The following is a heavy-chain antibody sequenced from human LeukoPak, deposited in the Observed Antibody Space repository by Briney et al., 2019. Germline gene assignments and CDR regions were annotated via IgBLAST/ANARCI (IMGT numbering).Heavy chain of an antibody. CDR3: AQGRWGSYHLWDAFDI. J-gene: IGHJ3*02. D-gene: IGHD3-16*01. V-gene: IGHV3-23*01. CDR1: GFTFSSYA. CDR2: ISGSGGST. Sequence: GGSLRLSCAASGFTFSSYAMSWVRQAPGKGLEWVSAISGSGGSTYYADSVKGRFTISRDNSKNTLYLQMNSLRAEDTAVYYPAQGRWGSYHLWDAFDIWGQGTMVTVSS.